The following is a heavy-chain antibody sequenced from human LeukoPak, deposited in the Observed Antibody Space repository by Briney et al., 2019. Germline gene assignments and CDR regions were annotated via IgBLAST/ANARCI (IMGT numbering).Heavy chain of an antibody. J-gene: IGHJ4*02. V-gene: IGHV3-53*01. D-gene: IGHD4-23*01. Sequence: GGSLRLSCAASGFTVSSNYMSWVRQAPGKGLEWVSVIYSGGSTYYADSVKGRFTISRDNSKNTLYPQMSSLRAEDTAVYYCARGRWGDYFDYWGQGTLVTVSS. CDR1: GFTVSSNY. CDR2: IYSGGST. CDR3: ARGRWGDYFDY.